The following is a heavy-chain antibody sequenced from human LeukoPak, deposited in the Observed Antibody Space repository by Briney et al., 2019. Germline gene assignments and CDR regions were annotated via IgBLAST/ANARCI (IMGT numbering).Heavy chain of an antibody. D-gene: IGHD5-18*01. V-gene: IGHV4-4*07. J-gene: IGHJ4*02. CDR1: GGPITSHY. CDR2: THVNGDS. CDR3: ARGRGLDTAMVFFDY. Sequence: SETLSLTCTVSGGPITSHYWSWIRQPAGMGLEWIGRTHVNGDSKYNPSLKSRLSMSVDTSKKQVSLKLASVTPADAAVYYCARGRGLDTAMVFFDYWGQGTLVTVSS.